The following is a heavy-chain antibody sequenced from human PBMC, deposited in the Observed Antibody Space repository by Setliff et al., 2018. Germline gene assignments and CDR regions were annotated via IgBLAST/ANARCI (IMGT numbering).Heavy chain of an antibody. CDR2: INPSGSLT. CDR1: GYTLTNYY. D-gene: IGHD3-22*01. J-gene: IGHJ6*03. V-gene: IGHV1-46*01. CDR3: VREGVDSRSSTDYSYYMDV. Sequence: ASVKVSCKASGYTLTNYYMHWVRQAPGQGLEWMGIINPSGSLTRYAQKFQGRVTIITDESTNTDFMQLSSLRSDDTAVYYCVREGVDSRSSTDYSYYMDVWGKGTTVTVSS.